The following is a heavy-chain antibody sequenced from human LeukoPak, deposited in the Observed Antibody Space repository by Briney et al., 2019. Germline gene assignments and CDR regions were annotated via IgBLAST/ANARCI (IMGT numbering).Heavy chain of an antibody. CDR2: ISGSGGST. CDR3: AKDTPTRVRGVIINRRGMFDY. CDR1: GFTFSSYG. D-gene: IGHD3-10*01. V-gene: IGHV3-23*01. Sequence: PGGSLRLSCAASGFTFSSYGMSWVRQAPGKGLEWVSAISGSGGSTYYADSVKGRFTISRDNSKNTLYLQMNSLRAEDTAVYYCAKDTPTRVRGVIINRRGMFDYWGQGTLVTVSS. J-gene: IGHJ4*02.